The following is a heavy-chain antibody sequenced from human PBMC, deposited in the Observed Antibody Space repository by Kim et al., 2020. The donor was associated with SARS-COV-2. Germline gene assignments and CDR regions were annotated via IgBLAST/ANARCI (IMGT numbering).Heavy chain of an antibody. D-gene: IGHD6-13*01. CDR1: GFTFSSYA. J-gene: IGHJ4*02. CDR2: ISSNGGST. CDR3: VKDEVRGIAAAGPHFDY. V-gene: IGHV3-64D*09. Sequence: GGSLRLSCSASGFTFSSYAMHWVRQAPGKGLEYVSAISSNGGSTYYADSVKGRFTISRDNSKNTLYLQMSSLRAEDTAVYYCVKDEVRGIAAAGPHFDYWGQGTLVTVSS.